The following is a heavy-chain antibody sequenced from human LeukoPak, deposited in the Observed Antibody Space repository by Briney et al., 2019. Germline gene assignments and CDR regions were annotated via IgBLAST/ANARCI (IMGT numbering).Heavy chain of an antibody. Sequence: SVKVSCKASGFTFTSSAVQWVRQARGQRLEWIGWIVVGSGNTNYAQKFQERVTITRDMSTSTAYMELSSLRSEDTAVYYCARDQGTNCSSTSCYFGYYYYYYMDVWGKGTTVTVSS. J-gene: IGHJ6*03. V-gene: IGHV1-58*01. CDR1: GFTFTSSA. CDR3: ARDQGTNCSSTSCYFGYYYYYYMDV. CDR2: IVVGSGNT. D-gene: IGHD2-2*01.